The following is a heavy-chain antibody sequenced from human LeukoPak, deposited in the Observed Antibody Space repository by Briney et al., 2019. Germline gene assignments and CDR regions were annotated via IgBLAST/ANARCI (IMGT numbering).Heavy chain of an antibody. V-gene: IGHV3-33*01. D-gene: IGHD1-26*01. CDR3: AREGGGTYSKYLDY. CDR2: IWYDGSNK. J-gene: IGHJ4*02. CDR1: GFTFSSYV. Sequence: GGSLRLSCAASGFTFSSYVMHWVRQAPGKGLEWVAVIWYDGSNKYSADSVKGRFITSRDNSKNLLYLQMNSLRAEDTAVYYCAREGGGTYSKYLDYWGKGTRVTVSS.